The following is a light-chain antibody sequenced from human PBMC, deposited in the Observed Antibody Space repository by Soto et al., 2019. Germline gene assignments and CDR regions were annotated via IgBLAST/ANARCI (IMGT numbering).Light chain of an antibody. J-gene: IGKJ5*01. Sequence: DAVMTQSPLSLPVTPGEPASISCRSSQSLLHSNGYNYLDWYLQKPGQSPQLLIYLGSNRASGVPDRFSGSGSGTDFTLKISRVEAEDVGVYYCMQVLQIPPITFGQGTRLEIK. CDR2: LGS. V-gene: IGKV2-28*01. CDR1: QSLLHSNGYNY. CDR3: MQVLQIPPIT.